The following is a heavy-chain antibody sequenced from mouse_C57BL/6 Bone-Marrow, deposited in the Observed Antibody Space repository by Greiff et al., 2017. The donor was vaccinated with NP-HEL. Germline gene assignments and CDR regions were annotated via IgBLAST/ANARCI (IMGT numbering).Heavy chain of an antibody. V-gene: IGHV5-6*01. CDR2: ISSGGSYT. J-gene: IGHJ4*01. CDR3: ARGPANYAMDY. Sequence: EVMLVESGGDLVKPGGSLKLSCAASGFTFSSYGMSWVRQTPDKRLEWVATISSGGSYTYYPDSVKGRFTISRDNAKNTLYLQMSSLNSEDTAMYYCARGPANYAMDYWGQGTSVTVSS. CDR1: GFTFSSYG. D-gene: IGHD3-3*01.